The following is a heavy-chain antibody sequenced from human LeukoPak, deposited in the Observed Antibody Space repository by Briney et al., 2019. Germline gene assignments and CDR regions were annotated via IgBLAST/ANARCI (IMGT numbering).Heavy chain of an antibody. CDR2: ISGSGGST. V-gene: IGHV3-23*01. D-gene: IGHD6-13*01. CDR1: GFTFSSYA. CDR3: AKEGYSSSWDYYYYYYMDV. J-gene: IGHJ6*03. Sequence: GGSLRLSCAASGFTFSSYAMSWVRQAPGPGLEWVSAISGSGGSTYYADSVKGRFTTSRDNSKNTLYLQMNSLRAEDTAVYYCAKEGYSSSWDYYYYYYMDVWGKGTTVTVSS.